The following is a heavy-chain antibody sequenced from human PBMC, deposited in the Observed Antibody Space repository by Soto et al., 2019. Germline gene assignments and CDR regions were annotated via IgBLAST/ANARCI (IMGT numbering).Heavy chain of an antibody. CDR3: AIGAGDL. CDR1: GFTFSSYS. D-gene: IGHD3-10*01. CDR2: ISSRSSTT. V-gene: IGHV3-48*01. J-gene: IGHJ4*02. Sequence: EVQLVESGGGLVQHGGSLRLSCAASGFTFSSYSMNWVRQAPGKGLEWVSYISSRSSTTYYADSVRGRFTISRDDAKNSLYLQMNSLRAEDTVVYYFAIGAGDLRGQGTLGSFSS.